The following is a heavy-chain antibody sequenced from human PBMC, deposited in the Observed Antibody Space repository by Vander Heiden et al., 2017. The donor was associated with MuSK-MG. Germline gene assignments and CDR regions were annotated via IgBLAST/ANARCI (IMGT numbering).Heavy chain of an antibody. Sequence: QVPLQESGPGLVKPSDTLSLTCTVSGGSISSYYWGWNRQPPGKGLEWIGYIYDRGSTNYNPSLKSRVTISVDASKNQFSLKLSYVTAADTAVYYCARGTASGDSSGWYSVDAFDIWGQGTMVTVSS. J-gene: IGHJ3*02. CDR1: GGSISSYY. V-gene: IGHV4-59*07. CDR2: IYDRGST. CDR3: ARGTASGDSSGWYSVDAFDI. D-gene: IGHD6-19*01.